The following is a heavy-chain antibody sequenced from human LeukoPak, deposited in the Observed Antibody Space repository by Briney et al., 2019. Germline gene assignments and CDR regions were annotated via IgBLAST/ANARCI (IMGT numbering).Heavy chain of an antibody. Sequence: GGSLRLSCAASGFTFSSYAMSWVRQAPGKGLEWVSAINCSGGTTYYADSVKGRFTISRDNSKNTLYLQMNSLRAEDTAVYYCAKHGADLTYYDILTGYYNVISPIDYWGQGTLVTVSS. CDR1: GFTFSSYA. J-gene: IGHJ4*02. CDR2: INCSGGTT. CDR3: AKHGADLTYYDILTGYYNVISPIDY. D-gene: IGHD3-9*01. V-gene: IGHV3-23*01.